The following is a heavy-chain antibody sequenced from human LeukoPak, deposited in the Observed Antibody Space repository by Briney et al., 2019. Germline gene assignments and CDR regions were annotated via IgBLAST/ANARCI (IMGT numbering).Heavy chain of an antibody. V-gene: IGHV1-24*01. J-gene: IGHJ4*02. CDR1: GYTLTELS. D-gene: IGHD3-3*01. Sequence: ASVKVSCRVSGYTLTELSMHWVRQAPGKGLEWMGGFDPEDGETIYAQKFQGRVTMTEDTSTDTAYMELSSLRSEDTAVYYCATGRYYDFWSGLRYFDYWGQGTLVTVSS. CDR3: ATGRYYDFWSGLRYFDY. CDR2: FDPEDGET.